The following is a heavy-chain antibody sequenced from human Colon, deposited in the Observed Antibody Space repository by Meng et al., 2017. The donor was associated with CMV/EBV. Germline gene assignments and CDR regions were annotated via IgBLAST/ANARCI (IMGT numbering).Heavy chain of an antibody. D-gene: IGHD2-15*01. CDR3: TTLLRGF. CDR1: GFTFTNAA. J-gene: IGHJ4*02. Sequence: EVHLVESGGGLVKPGGSLRLSCAASGFTFTNAAMTWVRQASGKGLEWIGRIKSKIDGGKIDYAAPVRGRFVISRDDSKATVYLQIDTLEIEDTGMYYCTTLLRGFWGQGTLVTVSS. V-gene: IGHV3-15*01. CDR2: IKSKIDGGKI.